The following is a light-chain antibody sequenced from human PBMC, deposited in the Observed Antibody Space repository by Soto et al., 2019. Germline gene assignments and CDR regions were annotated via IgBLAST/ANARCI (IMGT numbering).Light chain of an antibody. Sequence: EIVLTQSPATLSLSPVERATLSCVASQSVSSYLAWYQQKPGQAPRLLIYDASNRATGIPARFSGSGSGTDFTLTISSLEPEDFAVYYCQKRSNWPINFGQGTRLEIK. J-gene: IGKJ5*01. CDR3: QKRSNWPIN. CDR1: QSVSSY. V-gene: IGKV3-11*01. CDR2: DAS.